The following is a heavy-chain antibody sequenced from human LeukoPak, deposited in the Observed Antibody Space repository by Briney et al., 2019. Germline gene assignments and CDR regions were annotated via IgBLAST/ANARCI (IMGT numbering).Heavy chain of an antibody. Sequence: ASVKVSCKASGYTFTSYGISWVRQAPGQGLEWMGWISAYNGNTNYAQKLQGRVTMTTDTSTSTAYMELRSLRSDDTAVYYCARDKRTYYDILTGYYYFDYWGQGTLVTVFS. J-gene: IGHJ4*02. CDR2: ISAYNGNT. D-gene: IGHD3-9*01. CDR1: GYTFTSYG. V-gene: IGHV1-18*01. CDR3: ARDKRTYYDILTGYYYFDY.